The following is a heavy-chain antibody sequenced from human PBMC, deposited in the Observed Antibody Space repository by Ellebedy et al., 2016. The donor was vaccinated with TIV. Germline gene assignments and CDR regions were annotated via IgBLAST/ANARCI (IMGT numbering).Heavy chain of an antibody. Sequence: SETLSLTXTVSGGSISSSSYYWGWIRQPPGKGLEWIGSIYYSGSTYYNPSLKSRVTISVDTSKNQFSLKLSSVTAADTAVYYCARMGLAGVGYWGQGTLVTVSS. CDR3: ARMGLAGVGY. D-gene: IGHD2-8*01. CDR1: GGSISSSSYY. J-gene: IGHJ4*02. V-gene: IGHV4-39*01. CDR2: IYYSGST.